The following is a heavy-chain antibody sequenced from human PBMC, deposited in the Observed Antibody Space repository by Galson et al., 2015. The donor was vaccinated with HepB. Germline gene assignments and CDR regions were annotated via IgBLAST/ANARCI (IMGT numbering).Heavy chain of an antibody. CDR1: GGSISSSSYY. Sequence: SETLSLTCTVSGGSISSSSYYWGWIRQPPGKGLEWIGSIYYSGSTYYNPSLKSRVTISVDTSKNRFSLKLRSTAADTAVYYCARHDVLVEAPRPAWLVYRYNWFDPWGQGTLVTVSS. CDR3: ARHDVLVEAPRPAWLVYRYNWFDP. D-gene: IGHD6-19*01. CDR2: IYYSGST. V-gene: IGHV4-39*01. J-gene: IGHJ5*02.